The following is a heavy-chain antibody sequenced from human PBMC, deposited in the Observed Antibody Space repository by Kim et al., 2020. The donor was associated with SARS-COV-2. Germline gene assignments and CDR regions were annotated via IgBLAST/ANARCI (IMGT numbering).Heavy chain of an antibody. V-gene: IGHV3-33*01. CDR3: ASSGEAAAVDY. Sequence: YYAASVKGRFTISRDSSKTTLYLQMNSLRAEDTAVYYCASSGEAAAVDYWGQGTLVTVSS. D-gene: IGHD6-13*01. J-gene: IGHJ4*02.